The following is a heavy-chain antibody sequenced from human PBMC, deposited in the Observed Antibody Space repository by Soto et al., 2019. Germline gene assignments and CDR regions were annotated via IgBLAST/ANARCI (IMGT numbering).Heavy chain of an antibody. V-gene: IGHV3-7*01. Sequence: LRLSCAASRFTFRSYWMSWVRQAPGKGLEWVANIKQDGSEKYYVDSVKGRFTISRDNAKNSLYLQMNSLRAEDTAVYYCARVSSGWYYFDYWGQGTLVTVSS. CDR2: IKQDGSEK. D-gene: IGHD6-19*01. CDR1: RFTFRSYW. CDR3: ARVSSGWYYFDY. J-gene: IGHJ4*02.